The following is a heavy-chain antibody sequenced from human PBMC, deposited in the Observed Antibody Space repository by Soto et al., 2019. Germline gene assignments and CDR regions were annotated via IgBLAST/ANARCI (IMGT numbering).Heavy chain of an antibody. V-gene: IGHV4-59*08. J-gene: IGHJ4*02. D-gene: IGHD5-12*01. Sequence: LCGGSMISYYWSWIRQPPGRGLEWIGFIYYAGSTKYNPSLNSRVTISVDTSKNQFSLTVTSVTAADTAVYYCASRIVATETFDYWGQGTLVTVSS. CDR3: ASRIVATETFDY. CDR1: GGSMISYY. CDR2: IYYAGST.